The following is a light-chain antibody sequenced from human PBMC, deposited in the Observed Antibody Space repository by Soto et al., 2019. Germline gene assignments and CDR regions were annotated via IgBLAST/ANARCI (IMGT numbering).Light chain of an antibody. Sequence: QSAVTQPRSVSGSPGQSVTISCTGTSSDVGGYNYVSWYQQHPGKAPKLMIYDVSKRPSGVPDRFSGSKSGNTASLTISGLQAEDEADYYCCSYAGSYTSRVFGGGTKLTVL. CDR2: DVS. CDR1: SSDVGGYNY. V-gene: IGLV2-11*01. J-gene: IGLJ2*01. CDR3: CSYAGSYTSRV.